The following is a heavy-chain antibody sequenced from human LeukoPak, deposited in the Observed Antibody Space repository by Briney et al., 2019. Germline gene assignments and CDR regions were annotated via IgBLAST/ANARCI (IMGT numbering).Heavy chain of an antibody. CDR2: TGVYNDNT. V-gene: IGHV1-18*01. CDR3: ARDLFEYTYGLPFEY. Sequence: ASVNVSCTPSVYMFSSYGISWARQAPGQGREWMGWTGVYNDNTNLAPKFQGRVTMTTDISTSTAVMELRSLRSDDTAVYYCARDLFEYTYGLPFEYWGQGTLVTVSS. CDR1: VYMFSSYG. D-gene: IGHD5-18*01. J-gene: IGHJ4*02.